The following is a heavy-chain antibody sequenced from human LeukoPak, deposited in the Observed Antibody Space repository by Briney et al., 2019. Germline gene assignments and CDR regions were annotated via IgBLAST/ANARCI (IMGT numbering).Heavy chain of an antibody. Sequence: GASVKVSCKASGYTFTGYYMHWVRQAPGQGLEWMGIINPSGGSTIYAQKFQGRVTMTRDMSTSTLYMELSSLRPEDTAVYYCARVKTESGGWGVATIRYSYYYMDVWGKGTTVTVSS. D-gene: IGHD3-16*01. CDR3: ARVKTESGGWGVATIRYSYYYMDV. CDR1: GYTFTGYY. V-gene: IGHV1-46*01. CDR2: INPSGGST. J-gene: IGHJ6*03.